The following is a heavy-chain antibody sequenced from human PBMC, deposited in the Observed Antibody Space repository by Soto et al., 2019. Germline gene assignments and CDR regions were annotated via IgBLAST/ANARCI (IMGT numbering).Heavy chain of an antibody. CDR2: ISGSGGST. Sequence: GGSLRLSCAASGFTFSSYAMSWVRQAPGKGLEWVSAISGSGGSTYYADSVKGRFTISRDNSKNTLYLQMNSLRAEDTAVYYCAKDDHPIKARDGRHRYYFDYWGQGTLVTVSS. V-gene: IGHV3-23*01. CDR1: GFTFSSYA. J-gene: IGHJ4*02. CDR3: AKDDHPIKARDGRHRYYFDY. D-gene: IGHD1-1*01.